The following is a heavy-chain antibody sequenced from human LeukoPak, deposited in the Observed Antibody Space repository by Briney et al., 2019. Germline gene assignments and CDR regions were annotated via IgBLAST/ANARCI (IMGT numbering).Heavy chain of an antibody. CDR2: ISAYNGNT. Sequence: ASVKVSCKASGYTFTSYGISWVRQAPGQGLEWMGWISAYNGNTNYAQKLQGRVTMTTDTSTSTAYMELSSLRSEDTAVYYCASAIHDYGESFDYWGQGTLVTVSS. J-gene: IGHJ4*02. CDR1: GYTFTSYG. CDR3: ASAIHDYGESFDY. V-gene: IGHV1-18*01. D-gene: IGHD4-17*01.